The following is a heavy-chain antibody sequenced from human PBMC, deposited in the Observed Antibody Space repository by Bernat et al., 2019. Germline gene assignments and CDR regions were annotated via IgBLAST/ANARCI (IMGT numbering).Heavy chain of an antibody. D-gene: IGHD6-13*01. J-gene: IGHJ6*03. Sequence: QVQLVQSGAEVKKPGSSVKVSCKASGGTFSSYAISWVRQAPGQGLEWMGGIIPIFGTANYAQKFQSRVPITAEDSTSTAYRELSSLRSEDTAVYYCARGDSSSYYYYYYYMDVWGKGTTVTVSS. V-gene: IGHV1-69*01. CDR3: ARGDSSSYYYYYYYMDV. CDR2: IIPIFGTA. CDR1: GGTFSSYA.